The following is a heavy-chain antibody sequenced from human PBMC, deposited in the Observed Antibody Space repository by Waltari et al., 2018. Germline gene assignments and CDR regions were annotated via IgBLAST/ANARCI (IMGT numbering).Heavy chain of an antibody. CDR2: ISGSGGST. Sequence: EVQLLESGGGLVQPGGSLRLSCAASGFTFSSYAMSWVRHAPGKGLEWVSAISGSGGSTYYADSVKGRFTISRDNSKNTLYLQMNSLRAEDTAVYYCAKVTDSSGYYGGAFDIWGQGTMVTVSS. V-gene: IGHV3-23*01. J-gene: IGHJ3*02. CDR1: GFTFSSYA. D-gene: IGHD3-22*01. CDR3: AKVTDSSGYYGGAFDI.